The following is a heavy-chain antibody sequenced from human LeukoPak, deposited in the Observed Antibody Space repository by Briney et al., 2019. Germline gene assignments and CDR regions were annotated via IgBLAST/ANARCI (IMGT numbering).Heavy chain of an antibody. Sequence: GGSLRLSCAASGFNFNNYWMTWFRQAPGKGLEWVANINQDGSVTYYADSVKGRFTVTRDNAKNSLYLQMNSLRAEDTAVYYCARIGYSSSSTDYWGPGTLVTVSS. V-gene: IGHV3-7*01. D-gene: IGHD6-6*01. CDR2: INQDGSVT. J-gene: IGHJ4*02. CDR3: ARIGYSSSSTDY. CDR1: GFNFNNYW.